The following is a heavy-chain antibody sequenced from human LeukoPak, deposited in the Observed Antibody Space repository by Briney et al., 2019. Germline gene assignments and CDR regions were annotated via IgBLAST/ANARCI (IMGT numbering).Heavy chain of an antibody. D-gene: IGHD3-22*01. Sequence: SVKVSCTASGGTFSSYAISWVRQAPGQGLEWMGRIIPIFGTANYAQKFQGRVTITTDQSTSTAYMELSSLRSEDTAVYYCAREVYDSSGYHAVEYFQHWGQGTLVTVSS. V-gene: IGHV1-69*05. CDR2: IIPIFGTA. J-gene: IGHJ1*01. CDR1: GGTFSSYA. CDR3: AREVYDSSGYHAVEYFQH.